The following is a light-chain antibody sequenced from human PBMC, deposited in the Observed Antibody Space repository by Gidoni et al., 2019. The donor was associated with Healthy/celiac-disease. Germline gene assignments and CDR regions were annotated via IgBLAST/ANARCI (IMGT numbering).Light chain of an antibody. J-gene: IGKJ1*01. Sequence: EIVLTQSPGTLSLSPGKRATLSCRASQSVSSSYLAWYQQKPGQAPRLLIYGASSRATGIPDRFSGSGSGTDFTLTISRLEPEDFAEYYCQQYGSSRTWTFGQXTKVEIK. CDR2: GAS. CDR1: QSVSSSY. V-gene: IGKV3-20*01. CDR3: QQYGSSRTWT.